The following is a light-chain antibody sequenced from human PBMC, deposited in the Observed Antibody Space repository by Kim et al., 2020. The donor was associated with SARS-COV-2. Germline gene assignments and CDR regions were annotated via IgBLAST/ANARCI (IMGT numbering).Light chain of an antibody. J-gene: IGKJ4*01. CDR1: QSIGNW. Sequence: SVGDTVTITWRASQSIGNWLAWYHQKPGKAPKLLMAKASSLESGVPSRFSGSGSGTEFSLTISSLQPEDLASYYCQQYRTYPLTFGGGTKLEI. CDR3: QQYRTYPLT. CDR2: KAS. V-gene: IGKV1-5*03.